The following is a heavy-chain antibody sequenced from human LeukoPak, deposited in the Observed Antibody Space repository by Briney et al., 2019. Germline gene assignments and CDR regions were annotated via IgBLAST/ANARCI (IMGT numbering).Heavy chain of an antibody. D-gene: IGHD2-2*02. V-gene: IGHV1-2*06. CDR3: ATCARNFYCYRFDY. Sequence: ASVKVSCKASGYTFTGYYVHWVRQAPGQGLEWMGRINPNSGDTNYAQKFQGRVTMTRDTSISTAYMELSRLRSDDTAVYYCATCARNFYCYRFDYWGQGTLVTVSS. CDR1: GYTFTGYY. J-gene: IGHJ4*02. CDR2: INPNSGDT.